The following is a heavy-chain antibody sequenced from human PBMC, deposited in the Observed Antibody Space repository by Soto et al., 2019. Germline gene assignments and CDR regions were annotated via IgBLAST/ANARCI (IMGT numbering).Heavy chain of an antibody. V-gene: IGHV1-18*01. J-gene: IGHJ5*02. CDR2: ISAYTDDP. CDR3: ERVIPGAEAWFDP. D-gene: IGHD2-2*01. CDR1: GNSFTNFG. Sequence: XSVKVSFKATGNSFTNFGFTWVRQAPGQGLEWMGWISAYTDDPNYAQKFQCRVTMTIDTSTSTAYLDLRSLTSDDTAVYYCERVIPGAEAWFDPWGQGTLVTVSS.